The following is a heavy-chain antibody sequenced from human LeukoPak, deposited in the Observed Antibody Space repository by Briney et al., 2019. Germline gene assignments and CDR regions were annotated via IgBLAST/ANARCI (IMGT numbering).Heavy chain of an antibody. CDR3: ATQTL. V-gene: IGHV4-59*04. CDR2: IYYSGST. Sequence: ASETLSLTCTVSGGSISSYYWSWIRQPPGKGLEWIGYIYYSGSTYYNPSLKSRVTISVDTSKNQFSLKLSSVTAADTAVYYCATQTLWGQGTLVTVSS. J-gene: IGHJ4*02. CDR1: GGSISSYY.